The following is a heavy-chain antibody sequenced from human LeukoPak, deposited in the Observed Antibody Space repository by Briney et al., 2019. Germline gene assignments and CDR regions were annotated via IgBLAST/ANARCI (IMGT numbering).Heavy chain of an antibody. CDR2: IWYDGSNK. CDR1: GFTFSSYG. D-gene: IGHD6-19*01. V-gene: IGHV3-33*01. J-gene: IGHJ6*02. CDR3: ARDQSVAVAGWFYYYGMVV. Sequence: GGSLRLSCAASGFTFSSYGMHWVRQAPGKGLEWVAVIWYDGSNKYYADSVKGRFTISRDNSKNTLYLQMNSLRAEDTAVYYCARDQSVAVAGWFYYYGMVVWGQGTTVTVSS.